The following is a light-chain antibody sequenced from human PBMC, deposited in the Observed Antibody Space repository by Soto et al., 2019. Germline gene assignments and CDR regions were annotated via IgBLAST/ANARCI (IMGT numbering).Light chain of an antibody. CDR2: DVS. CDR3: SSYTSSSTGV. V-gene: IGLV2-14*01. CDR1: SSDVGGYNY. Sequence: QSALTQAASVSGSPGQSISISCTGTSSDVGGYNYVSWYQQHPGKAPKLVIYDVSNRPSGVSNRFSGSKSGNTASLTISGLQAEDEADYYCSSYTSSSTGVFGTGTKVTVL. J-gene: IGLJ1*01.